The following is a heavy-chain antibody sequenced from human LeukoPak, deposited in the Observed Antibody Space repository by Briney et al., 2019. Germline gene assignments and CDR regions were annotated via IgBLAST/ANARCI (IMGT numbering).Heavy chain of an antibody. Sequence: ASVKVSCKASGYTFTGYYMHWVRQAPGQGLEWMGWINPNSGDTNYAQKFQGRVTMTRDTSISTAYMELSRLRSDDTAVYHCAREGHRSSSLLGAFDIWGQGTMVTVSS. J-gene: IGHJ3*02. CDR2: INPNSGDT. D-gene: IGHD6-13*01. CDR1: GYTFTGYY. V-gene: IGHV1-2*02. CDR3: AREGHRSSSLLGAFDI.